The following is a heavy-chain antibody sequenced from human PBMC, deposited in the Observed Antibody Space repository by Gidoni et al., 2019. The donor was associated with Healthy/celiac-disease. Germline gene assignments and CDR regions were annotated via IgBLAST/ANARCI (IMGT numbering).Heavy chain of an antibody. J-gene: IGHJ5*02. CDR2: IYYSGST. CDR1: GGSISSSSYY. Sequence: QLQLQESGPGLVKPSETLSLTCPVSGGSISSSSYYWGWIRQPPGKGLEWIGSIYYSGSTYYNPSLKSRVTISVDTSKNQFSLKLSSVTAADTAVYYCARRWGYCSGGSCYGWFDPWGQGTLVTVSS. D-gene: IGHD2-15*01. CDR3: ARRWGYCSGGSCYGWFDP. V-gene: IGHV4-39*01.